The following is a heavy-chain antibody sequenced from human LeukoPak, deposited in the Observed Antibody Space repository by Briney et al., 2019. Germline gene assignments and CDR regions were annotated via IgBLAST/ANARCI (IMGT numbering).Heavy chain of an antibody. D-gene: IGHD2-8*01. J-gene: IGHJ4*02. Sequence: GRSLRPSCAAYGFKLGTYWMRWVRHAAGKWLVWVSRISYDGSNANYADFVKGRFTISRDNAKNTLYLQINSLRAEDTAVYYCGVLTLNPGWGQGTLVSVSS. CDR3: GVLTLNPG. CDR2: ISYDGSNA. CDR1: GFKLGTYW. V-gene: IGHV3-74*01.